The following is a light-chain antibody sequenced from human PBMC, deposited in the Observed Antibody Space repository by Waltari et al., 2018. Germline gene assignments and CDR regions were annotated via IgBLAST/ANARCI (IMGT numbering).Light chain of an antibody. CDR1: SSDVGSYNL. V-gene: IGLV2-23*01. CDR2: EGS. Sequence: QXALTQPASXSGSPGXSXTISCTGTSSDVGSYNLVSWYQQHPGKAPKLMIYEGSKRPSGVXXRLSGSKSGXXASLTXSGLQAEDEADXXXCSYXGSXTLVFGXXXXLTVL. J-gene: IGLJ2*01. CDR3: CSYXGSXTLV.